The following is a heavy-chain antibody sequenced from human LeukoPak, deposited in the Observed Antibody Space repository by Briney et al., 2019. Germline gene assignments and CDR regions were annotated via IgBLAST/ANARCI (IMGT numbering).Heavy chain of an antibody. V-gene: IGHV3-21*01. D-gene: IGHD6-6*01. CDR2: ISSSSSYI. Sequence: GGSLRLSCAASGFTFSSYSMNWVRQAPGKGLEWVSSISSSSSYIYYADSVKGRFTISRDNAKNSLYLQMNSLRAEDTAVYYCAREYSSSWIYFDCWGQGTLVTVSS. CDR1: GFTFSSYS. CDR3: AREYSSSWIYFDC. J-gene: IGHJ4*02.